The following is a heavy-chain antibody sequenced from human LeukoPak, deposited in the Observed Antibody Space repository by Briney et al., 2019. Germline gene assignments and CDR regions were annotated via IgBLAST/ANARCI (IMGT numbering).Heavy chain of an antibody. Sequence: PGGSLRLSCAASGFTFSNYAIHWVRQAPGKGLEWVALISHDGSNKYYIDSVKGRFTISRDNSKNTLFLQINSLRAEDTATYYCAKIRLSGIAVAAIFDYWGHGTLVTVSS. CDR1: GFTFSNYA. CDR3: AKIRLSGIAVAAIFDY. D-gene: IGHD6-19*01. V-gene: IGHV3-30*18. J-gene: IGHJ4*01. CDR2: ISHDGSNK.